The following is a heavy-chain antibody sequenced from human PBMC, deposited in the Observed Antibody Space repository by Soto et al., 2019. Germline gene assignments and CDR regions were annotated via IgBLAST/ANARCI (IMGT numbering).Heavy chain of an antibody. J-gene: IGHJ6*02. Sequence: PGGSLRLSCAASGFTFSSYGMHWVRQAPGKGLEWVAVISYDGSNKYYADSVKGRFTISRDNSKNTLYLQMNSLRAEDTAVYYCARIRWFGESHSYYYGMGVWGQGTTVTVSS. D-gene: IGHD3-10*01. CDR3: ARIRWFGESHSYYYGMGV. CDR1: GFTFSSYG. CDR2: ISYDGSNK. V-gene: IGHV3-30*03.